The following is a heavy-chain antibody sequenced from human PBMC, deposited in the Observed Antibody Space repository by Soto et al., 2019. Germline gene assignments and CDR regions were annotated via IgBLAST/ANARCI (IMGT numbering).Heavy chain of an antibody. J-gene: IGHJ1*01. CDR2: VSHDGFSK. CDR3: ATEDYSSCRAGTFYH. D-gene: IGHD6-6*01. CDR1: GFTFSTTV. Sequence: QVQLVESGGGVVQPGRSLRLFCAASGFTFSTTVMHWLRQAPGKGLEWVAAVSHDGFSKYYADSVRGRFTITKDNAQNTVHLEMNSLRPEDEAVYYCATEDYSSCRAGTFYHWGQGTLVIVSS. V-gene: IGHV3-30-3*01.